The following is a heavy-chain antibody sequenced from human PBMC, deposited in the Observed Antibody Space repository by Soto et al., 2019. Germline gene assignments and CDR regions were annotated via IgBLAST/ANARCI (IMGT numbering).Heavy chain of an antibody. CDR1: GFTFSSYS. V-gene: IGHV3-21*01. D-gene: IGHD7-27*01. CDR2: ISSSSSYI. CDR3: AKTGDYTIGGLGY. Sequence: EVQLVESGGGLGKPGGSLRLSCAASGFTFSSYSMNWVRQAPGKGLEWVSSISSSSSYIYYADSVKGRFTISRDNAKNSLYLQMNSLRVEDSAVYYCAKTGDYTIGGLGYWGQGTLVTVSS. J-gene: IGHJ4*02.